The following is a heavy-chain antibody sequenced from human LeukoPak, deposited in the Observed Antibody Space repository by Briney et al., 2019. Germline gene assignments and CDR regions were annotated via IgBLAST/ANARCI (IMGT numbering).Heavy chain of an antibody. CDR1: GFPFSSYW. CDR2: ISGDGTIK. V-gene: IGHV3-74*03. D-gene: IGHD3-22*01. CDR3: SRSQFGY. J-gene: IGHJ4*02. Sequence: GGSLRLSCEPSGFPFSSYWMLWVRRAPGKGLVWVSRISGDGTIKTYADFVRGRFTISRDNTKNILYLQMNSLKVEDTATYFCSRSQFGYWGQGVLVTVS.